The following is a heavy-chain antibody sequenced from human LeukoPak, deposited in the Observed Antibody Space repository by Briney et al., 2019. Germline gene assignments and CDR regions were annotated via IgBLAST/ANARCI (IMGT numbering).Heavy chain of an antibody. CDR1: GVTVSGSY. CDR3: VRVRYSGSWLPGPNFEC. Sequence: GGSLRLSCAASGVTVSGSYMSWVRQAPGKGLEWVSVIYTSGDTYYADSVKGRFTISIDSSKNQLYLQMSSLRPEDTAVYYFVRVRYSGSWLPGPNFECWGQRNLVTVSS. CDR2: IYTSGDT. V-gene: IGHV3-66*02. J-gene: IGHJ4*02. D-gene: IGHD1-26*01.